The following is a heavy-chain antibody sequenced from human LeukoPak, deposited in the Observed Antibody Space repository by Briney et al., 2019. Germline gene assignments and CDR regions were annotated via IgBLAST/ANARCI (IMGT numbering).Heavy chain of an antibody. CDR2: INPNSGGT. J-gene: IGHJ3*02. CDR1: GYTFTGYY. D-gene: IGHD2-2*01. CDR3: AREGGLGYCSSTSCFDAFDI. Sequence: ASVKVSCKASGYTFTGYYMHWVRQAPGQGLEWMGWINPNSGGTNYAQKLQGRVTMTTDTSTSTAYMELRSLRSDDTAVYYCAREGGLGYCSSTSCFDAFDIWGQGTIVTVSS. V-gene: IGHV1-2*02.